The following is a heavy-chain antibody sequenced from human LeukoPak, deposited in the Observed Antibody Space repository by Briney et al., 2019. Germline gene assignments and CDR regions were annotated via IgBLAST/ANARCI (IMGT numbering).Heavy chain of an antibody. CDR3: ARDERLLSFLK. CDR2: ISYDGSDK. CDR1: GFTFSLYT. Sequence: GGSLRLSCAASGFTFSLYTMHWVRQAPGKGLEWVAVISYDGSDKYYADSVKGRFTISRDNSKNTLFLQMNSLRAEDTAIYYCARDERLLSFLKWGQGTLVTVSS. V-gene: IGHV3-30*04. D-gene: IGHD3-3*01. J-gene: IGHJ4*02.